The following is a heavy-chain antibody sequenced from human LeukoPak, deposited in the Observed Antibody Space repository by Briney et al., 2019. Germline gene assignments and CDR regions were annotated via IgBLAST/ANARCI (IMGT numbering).Heavy chain of an antibody. CDR2: INPNSGGT. J-gene: IGHJ4*02. D-gene: IGHD3-22*01. V-gene: IGHV1-2*02. Sequence: GASVKVSCKASGYTFTGYYMHWVRQAPGQGLEWMGWINPNSGGTNYAQKFQGRVTMTRETSLSTAYMELSRLRSDDTAVYYCARGRYYYDSSAYYFDYWGQGTLVTVPS. CDR3: ARGRYYYDSSAYYFDY. CDR1: GYTFTGYY.